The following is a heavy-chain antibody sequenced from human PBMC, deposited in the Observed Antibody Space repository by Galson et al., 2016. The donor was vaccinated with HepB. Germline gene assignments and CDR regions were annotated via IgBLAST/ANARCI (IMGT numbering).Heavy chain of an antibody. CDR1: GFIFSTYA. J-gene: IGHJ4*02. CDR3: ARPIHSILSVTGQRDGDY. D-gene: IGHD6-19*01. CDR2: ISDDGTNQ. V-gene: IGHV3-30*04. Sequence: SLRLSCAASGFIFSTYAMHWVRQTPGKGLEWAATISDDGTNQYYVDSVKGRFTIFRDNSKNTLYLQMTSLRADDTAVYYCARPIHSILSVTGQRDGDYWGQGTLVTVSS.